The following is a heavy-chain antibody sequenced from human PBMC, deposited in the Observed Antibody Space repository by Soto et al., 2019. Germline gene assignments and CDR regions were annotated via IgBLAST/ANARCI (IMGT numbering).Heavy chain of an antibody. Sequence: QLQLQESGSGLVKPSQTLSLTCTVSGGSIRTGGYSWSWIRQPPGKGLEWSGNTYHSGNPDYNPSLQSRVTISVDGSKNQFSLKVSSVTAADTAVYYCAREDYGDYGGYFDYWCQGSLVTVSS. CDR3: AREDYGDYGGYFDY. J-gene: IGHJ4*02. CDR1: GGSIRTGGYS. D-gene: IGHD4-17*01. V-gene: IGHV4-30-2*01. CDR2: TYHSGNP.